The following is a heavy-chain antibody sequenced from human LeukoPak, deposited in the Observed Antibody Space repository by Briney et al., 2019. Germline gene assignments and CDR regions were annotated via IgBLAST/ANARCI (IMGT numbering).Heavy chain of an antibody. D-gene: IGHD4-17*01. J-gene: IGHJ4*02. CDR3: ARGPTTVTTLFDY. CDR1: GYTFTSYD. V-gene: IGHV1-8*03. Sequence: ASVKVSCKASGYTFTSYDINWVRQATGQGLEWMGWMNPNSGNTGYAQKFQGRVTITRNTSISTTYMDLSSLRSEDTAVYYCARGPTTVTTLFDYWGQGTLVTVSS. CDR2: MNPNSGNT.